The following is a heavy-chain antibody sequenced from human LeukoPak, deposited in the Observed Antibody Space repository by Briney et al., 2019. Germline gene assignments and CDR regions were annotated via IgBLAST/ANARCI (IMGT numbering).Heavy chain of an antibody. D-gene: IGHD3-22*01. CDR1: GGSISSYY. V-gene: IGHV4-59*01. CDR3: ARLVDYYDSSAVDY. CDR2: IYYSGST. Sequence: SETLSLTCTVSGGSISSYYWSWTRQPPGKGLEWIGYIYYSGSTNYNPSLKSRVTISVDTSKNQFSLKLSSVTAADTAVYYCARLVDYYDSSAVDYWGQGTLVTVSS. J-gene: IGHJ4*02.